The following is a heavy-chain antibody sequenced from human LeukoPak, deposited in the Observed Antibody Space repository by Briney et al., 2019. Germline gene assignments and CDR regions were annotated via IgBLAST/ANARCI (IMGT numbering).Heavy chain of an antibody. CDR3: AKPQYDSSWYYFDY. CDR1: GFTFSTYA. J-gene: IGHJ4*02. D-gene: IGHD6-13*01. V-gene: IGHV3-23*01. CDR2: ISGNGVST. Sequence: GGSLRLSCAAPGFTFSTYAMSWVRQAPGKGLEWVSTISGNGVSTYYANSVKGRFTISRDNSKNTLWLQMNSLRAEDTALYYCAKPQYDSSWYYFDYWGQGALVTVSS.